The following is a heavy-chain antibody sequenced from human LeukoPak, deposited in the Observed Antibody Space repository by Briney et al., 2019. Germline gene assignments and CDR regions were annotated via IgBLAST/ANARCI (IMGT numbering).Heavy chain of an antibody. CDR3: ARDFWSGSNWFDP. CDR2: ISSSSSYI. J-gene: IGHJ5*02. Sequence: GGSLRLSCAASGFTFSSYSMNRVRQAPGKGLEWVSSISSSSSYIYYADSVKGRFTISRDNAKNSLYLQVNSLRAEDTAVYYCARDFWSGSNWFDPWGQGTLVTVSS. V-gene: IGHV3-21*01. D-gene: IGHD3-3*01. CDR1: GFTFSSYS.